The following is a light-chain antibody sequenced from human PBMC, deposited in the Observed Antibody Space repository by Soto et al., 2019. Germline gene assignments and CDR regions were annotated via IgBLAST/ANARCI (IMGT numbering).Light chain of an antibody. V-gene: IGKV1-13*02. CDR2: GAS. CDR3: QRYDTFPWT. J-gene: IGKJ1*01. CDR1: QGIGNA. Sequence: IQMTQSPSTLSASVGDRVTITCRADQGIGNALAWYQQIPGKPPKLLIYGASTLESGVPSRFSGSASGTEFTLTISSLQPGDFATYYCQRYDTFPWTFGLGTNVQIK.